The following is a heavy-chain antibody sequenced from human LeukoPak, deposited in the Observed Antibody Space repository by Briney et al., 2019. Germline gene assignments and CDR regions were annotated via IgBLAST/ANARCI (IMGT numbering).Heavy chain of an antibody. J-gene: IGHJ4*02. Sequence: ASVKVSCKVSGYTLTVLSMHWVRQAPGKGLEWMGGFDPEDGETIYAEKFQGRVTMTEDTSIETAYMELSSLRSEDTAVYYCATSSGELLGRELDYWGQGTLVTASS. CDR3: ATSSGELLGRELDY. CDR2: FDPEDGET. CDR1: GYTLTVLS. D-gene: IGHD1-26*01. V-gene: IGHV1-24*01.